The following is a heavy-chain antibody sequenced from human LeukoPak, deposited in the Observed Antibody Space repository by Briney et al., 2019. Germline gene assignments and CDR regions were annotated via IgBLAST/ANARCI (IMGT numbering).Heavy chain of an antibody. CDR3: AKEGFDS. CDR1: GFTFSTYA. V-gene: IGHV3-23*01. Sequence: PGGSLRLSCAASGFTFSTYAMTWVRQAPGKGLVWVSTISTGGGSTYYADSVKGRFTISRDNSKNTLYLQMNSLRAEDTAVYYCAKEGFDSWGQGTLVTVSS. CDR2: ISTGGGST. J-gene: IGHJ4*02.